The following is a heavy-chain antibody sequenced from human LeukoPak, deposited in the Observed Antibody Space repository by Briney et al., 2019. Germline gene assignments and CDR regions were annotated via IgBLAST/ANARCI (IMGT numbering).Heavy chain of an antibody. J-gene: IGHJ5*02. CDR3: VTAAGMTA. V-gene: IGHV3-30*03. CDR1: DFTFTSYG. D-gene: IGHD6-13*01. Sequence: GGSLRLSCAASDFTFTSYGMSWVRQAPGKGLEWVAVISYDGSNKYYADSVKGRFTISRDNSKNTLYLQMNSLRAEDTAVYYCVTAAGMTAWGQGTLVTVSS. CDR2: ISYDGSNK.